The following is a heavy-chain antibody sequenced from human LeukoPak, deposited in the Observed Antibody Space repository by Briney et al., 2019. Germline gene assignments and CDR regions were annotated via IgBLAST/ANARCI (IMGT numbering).Heavy chain of an antibody. CDR1: GFTFSDYS. CDR2: IGIDSGNT. CDR3: ARDWGAYYHFFDY. J-gene: IGHJ4*02. Sequence: GGSLRLSCAASGFTFSDYSMNWVRQAPGKGLEWISYIGIDSGNTNYADSVKGRFTISGDKAKKSLYLQMDSLRAEDAAVYYCARDWGAYYHFFDYWGQGTLVTVSS. D-gene: IGHD3-22*01. V-gene: IGHV3-48*01.